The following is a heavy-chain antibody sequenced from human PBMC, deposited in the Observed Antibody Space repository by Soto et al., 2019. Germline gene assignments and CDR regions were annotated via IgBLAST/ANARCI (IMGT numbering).Heavy chain of an antibody. D-gene: IGHD3-10*01. J-gene: IGHJ4*02. CDR1: GFNFGDYA. V-gene: IGHV3-49*03. Sequence: GGSLRLSSTTSGFNFGDYAMIWLRQAPGKGLEWLAFIRSKASGGTAEYAASVKDRFTILRDDSEGLAYLQMNSLKTEDTAVYYCTRDKFGERAFDYWGQGTLVTVSS. CDR2: IRSKASGGTA. CDR3: TRDKFGERAFDY.